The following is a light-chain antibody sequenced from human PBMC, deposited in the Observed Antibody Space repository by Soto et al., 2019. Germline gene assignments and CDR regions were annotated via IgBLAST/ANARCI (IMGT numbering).Light chain of an antibody. J-gene: IGKJ5*01. CDR2: AAS. CDR1: QSVTSN. Sequence: EIVLTQSPDTLAVSPGEVATLSCWASQSVTSNLAWYQQKRGQAPRLLLYAASTRATGGPARFSGSGSGTEFTLTLSSLQSEDFAVYYCQQYNYWPPITFGQGTRLEIK. V-gene: IGKV3D-15*01. CDR3: QQYNYWPPIT.